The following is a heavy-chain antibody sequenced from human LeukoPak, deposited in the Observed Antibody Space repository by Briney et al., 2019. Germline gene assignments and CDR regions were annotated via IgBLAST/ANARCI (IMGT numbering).Heavy chain of an antibody. D-gene: IGHD6-19*01. J-gene: IGHJ4*02. CDR3: AKVPFTGYSSGWSSFDY. CDR2: INGDGSDT. Sequence: GGSLRLSCAASGLTFRDSWMHWVRQAPGKGLVWVSQINGDGSDTIYADSVKGRFTISRDSAKNTLYLQMNSLRAEDTAVYYCAKVPFTGYSSGWSSFDYWGQGTLITVSS. V-gene: IGHV3-74*01. CDR1: GLTFRDSW.